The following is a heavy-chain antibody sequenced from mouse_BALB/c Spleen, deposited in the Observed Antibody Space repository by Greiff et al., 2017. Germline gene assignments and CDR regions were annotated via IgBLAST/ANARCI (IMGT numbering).Heavy chain of an antibody. CDR3: ARDNSWFAY. CDR1: GFTFTDYY. V-gene: IGHV7-3*02. D-gene: IGHD4-1*02. CDR2: IRNKANGCTT. J-gene: IGHJ3*01. Sequence: EVMLVESGGGLVQPGGSLRLSCATSGFTFTDYYMSWVRQPPGKALEWLGFIRNKANGCTTEYSASVKGRFTISRDNSQSILYLQMNTLRAEDSATYYCARDNSWFAYWGQGTLVTVSA.